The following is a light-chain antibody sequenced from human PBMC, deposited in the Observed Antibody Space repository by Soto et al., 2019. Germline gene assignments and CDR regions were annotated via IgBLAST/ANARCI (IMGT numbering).Light chain of an antibody. V-gene: IGKV3D-20*01. CDR1: RSVSSTY. CDR3: HQYGNSPAT. Sequence: VWTQSPATLAASPGERVTLSCGVSRSVSSTYLAWYQQKPGLAPRLLMYDVSKRATGIPDRFSGSGSGTHFTLTITRVEPEDFAVYYCHQYGNSPATFGQGTRLEIK. CDR2: DVS. J-gene: IGKJ5*01.